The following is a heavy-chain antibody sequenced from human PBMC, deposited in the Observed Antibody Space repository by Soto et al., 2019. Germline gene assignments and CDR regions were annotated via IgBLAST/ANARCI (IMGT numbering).Heavy chain of an antibody. J-gene: IGHJ6*02. Sequence: EVQLVESGGGLVKPGGSLRLSCAASGFTFSSYSMNWVRQAPGKGLEWVSSISSSSSYIYYADSVKGRFTISRDNAKNSLYLQMNSRRAEDTAVYYCARVRRRGMDVWGQGTTVTVSS. CDR1: GFTFSSYS. V-gene: IGHV3-21*01. CDR3: ARVRRRGMDV. CDR2: ISSSSSYI.